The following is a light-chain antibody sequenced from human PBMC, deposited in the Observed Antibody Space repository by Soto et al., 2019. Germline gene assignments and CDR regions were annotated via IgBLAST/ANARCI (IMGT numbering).Light chain of an antibody. J-gene: IGLJ3*02. V-gene: IGLV2-8*01. CDR3: CSYTFGDTVV. Sequence: QSALTQPPSASGSPGQSVTISCTGTTTDVGGYDLVSWYQQHPGKAPKVIIYEVTKRPSGVPDRFFGSKSGSTASLTVSGLKAEDEAVYYCCSYTFGDTVVLGGGT. CDR1: TTDVGGYDL. CDR2: EVT.